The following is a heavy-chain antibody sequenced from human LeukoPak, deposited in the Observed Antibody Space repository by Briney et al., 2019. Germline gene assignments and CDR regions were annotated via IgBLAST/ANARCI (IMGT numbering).Heavy chain of an antibody. CDR3: ARQAGLSREFWFDP. D-gene: IGHD3-10*01. J-gene: IGHJ5*02. CDR1: GYSFSNYW. Sequence: GESLKLSCKGSGYSFSNYWIAWVRQMPGKGLEWMGLIYPIDSDTTYSPSFQGQVTISADKSISTAYLQWSSLKASDTAMYYCARQAGLSREFWFDPWGQGTLVTVSS. CDR2: IYPIDSDT. V-gene: IGHV5-51*01.